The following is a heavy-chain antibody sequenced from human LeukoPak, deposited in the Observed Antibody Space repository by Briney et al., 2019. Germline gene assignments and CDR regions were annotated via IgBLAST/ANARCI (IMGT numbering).Heavy chain of an antibody. CDR3: ARGGGVAHFYYYYGMDV. J-gene: IGHJ6*02. D-gene: IGHD3-16*01. CDR1: GFTFSSYS. V-gene: IGHV3-21*04. Sequence: PGGSLRLSCAASGFTFSSYSMNWVRQAPGKGLEWVSSICSTSRCIFYADSVKGRFTISRDNSKNTLYLQMNSLRAEDTAVYYCARGGGVAHFYYYYGMDVWGQGTTVTVSS. CDR2: ICSTSRCI.